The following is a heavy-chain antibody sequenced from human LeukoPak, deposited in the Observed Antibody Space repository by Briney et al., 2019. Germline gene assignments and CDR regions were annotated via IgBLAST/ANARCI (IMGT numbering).Heavy chain of an antibody. CDR3: AKDLRVGPNRGYFDY. CDR2: ISGSGGST. J-gene: IGHJ4*02. V-gene: IGHV3-23*01. Sequence: GGSLRLSCAASGFTFSSYAMSWVRQAPGKGLEWVSGISGSGGSTYYADSVKGRFTISRVSSKNTLFKQMNSLRAENTDVYSCAKDLRVGPNRGYFDYWGQGTLVTVSS. CDR1: GFTFSSYA. D-gene: IGHD1-26*01.